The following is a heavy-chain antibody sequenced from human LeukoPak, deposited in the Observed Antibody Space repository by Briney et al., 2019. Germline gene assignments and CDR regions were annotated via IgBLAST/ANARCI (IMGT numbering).Heavy chain of an antibody. Sequence: GGSLRLSCAASGVTFSSYAMSWVRQAPGKGLEWVSAISGSGGSTYYADSVKGRFTISRDNSKNTLYLQMNSLRAEDTAAYYCVKERDVDLGAKITAFDSWGQGTLVTVSS. CDR2: ISGSGGST. CDR1: GVTFSSYA. D-gene: IGHD5-12*01. J-gene: IGHJ4*02. V-gene: IGHV3-23*01. CDR3: VKERDVDLGAKITAFDS.